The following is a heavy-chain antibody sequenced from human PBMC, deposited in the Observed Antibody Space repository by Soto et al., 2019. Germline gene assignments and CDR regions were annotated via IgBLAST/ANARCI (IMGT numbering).Heavy chain of an antibody. CDR1: GGSISGSY. J-gene: IGHJ4*02. Sequence: PSETLSLTCRVSGGSISGSYWSWIRQSPGKGLEWLGYVYYTGSTNYSPSLRSRVSISVDTSKNEFSLRLSSVTAADTAVYFCARSVSVPGAHIDYWGQGTQVNVSS. V-gene: IGHV4-59*01. D-gene: IGHD2-8*02. CDR2: VYYTGST. CDR3: ARSVSVPGAHIDY.